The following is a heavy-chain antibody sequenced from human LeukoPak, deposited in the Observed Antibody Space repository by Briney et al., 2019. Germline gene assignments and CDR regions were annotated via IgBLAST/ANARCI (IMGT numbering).Heavy chain of an antibody. CDR1: GFTFTSSA. CDR2: IVVGSDNT. D-gene: IGHD1-1*01. J-gene: IGHJ5*02. CDR3: AADTTGTTWYNWFDP. V-gene: IGHV1-58*02. Sequence: ASVKVSCKASGFTFTSSAMQWVRQARGQRLEWIGWIVVGSDNTNYAQKFQERVTITRDMSTSTAYMEVSSLRSEDTAVYYCAADTTGTTWYNWFDPWGQGTLVTVSS.